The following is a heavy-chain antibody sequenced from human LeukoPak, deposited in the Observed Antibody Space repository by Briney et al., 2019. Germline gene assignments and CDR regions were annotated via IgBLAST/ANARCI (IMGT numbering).Heavy chain of an antibody. D-gene: IGHD6-19*01. CDR1: GFTFSDHY. CDR2: SRDKINSYTT. V-gene: IGHV3-72*01. J-gene: IGHJ4*02. CDR3: IRGSYNGGWYGDY. Sequence: GGSLRLSCAASGFTFSDHYVDWVRQPPGKGLEWIGHSRDKINSYTTQYAASVKGRFTISRDDSKNSLYLQMNSLKTEDTAVYYCIRGSYNGGWYGDYWGQGALVTVSS.